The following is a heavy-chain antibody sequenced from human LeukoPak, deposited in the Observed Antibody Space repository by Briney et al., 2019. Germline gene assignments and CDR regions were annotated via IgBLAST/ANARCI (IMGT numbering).Heavy chain of an antibody. V-gene: IGHV4-39*07. CDR2: IYYSGST. CDR3: ARDLGLPYNWFDP. J-gene: IGHJ5*02. CDR1: GGSISSSSYY. D-gene: IGHD5/OR15-5a*01. Sequence: PSETLSLTCTVSGGSISSSSYYWGWIRQPPGKGLEWIGSIYYSGSTYYNPSLKSRVTISVDTSKNQFSLKLSSVTAADTAVYYCARDLGLPYNWFDPWGQGTLVTVSS.